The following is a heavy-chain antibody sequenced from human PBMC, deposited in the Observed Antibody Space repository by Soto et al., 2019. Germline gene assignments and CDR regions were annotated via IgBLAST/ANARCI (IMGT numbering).Heavy chain of an antibody. CDR1: GYTLTELS. D-gene: IGHD6-13*01. V-gene: IGHV1-24*01. CDR2: FDPEDGET. Sequence: ASVKVSCKVSGYTLTELSMHWVRQAPGKGLEWMGGFDPEDGETIYAQKFQGRVTMTEDTSTDTAYMELSSLRFEDTAVYYCARDGEGRAAAGMVSWGQGTLVTSPQ. J-gene: IGHJ5*02. CDR3: ARDGEGRAAAGMVS.